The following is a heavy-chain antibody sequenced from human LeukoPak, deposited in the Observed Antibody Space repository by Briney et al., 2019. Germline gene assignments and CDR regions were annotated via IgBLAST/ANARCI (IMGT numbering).Heavy chain of an antibody. CDR1: GFTVSSNY. J-gene: IGHJ4*02. V-gene: IGHV3-53*01. D-gene: IGHD3-22*01. CDR3: AKYSSGYYYARFDY. CDR2: IYSGGST. Sequence: PGGSLRLSCAASGFTVSSNYMSWVRQAPGKGLEWVSVIYSGGSTYYADSVKGRFTISRDNSKNTLYLQMNSLRAEDTAVYYCAKYSSGYYYARFDYWGQGTLVTVSS.